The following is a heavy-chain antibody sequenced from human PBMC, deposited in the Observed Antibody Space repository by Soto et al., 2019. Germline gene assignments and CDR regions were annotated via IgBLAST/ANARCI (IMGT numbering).Heavy chain of an antibody. J-gene: IGHJ6*02. CDR3: AKDYPDGLVVVPAAPYGMDV. D-gene: IGHD2-2*01. V-gene: IGHV3-23*01. CDR2: ISGSGGST. CDR1: GFTFSSYA. Sequence: PGGSLRLSCAASGFTFSSYAMSWVRQAPGKGLEWASAISGSGGSTYYADSVKGRFTISRDNSKNTLYLQMNSLRAEDTAVYYCAKDYPDGLVVVPAAPYGMDVWGQGTTVTV.